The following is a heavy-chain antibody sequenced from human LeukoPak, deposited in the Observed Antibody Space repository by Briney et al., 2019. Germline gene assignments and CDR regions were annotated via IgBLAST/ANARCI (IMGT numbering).Heavy chain of an antibody. CDR1: GGSISSYY. D-gene: IGHD3-22*01. CDR3: AGLGASGNGYLSWFDP. J-gene: IGHJ5*02. V-gene: IGHV4-59*01. Sequence: SETLSLTCTVSGGSISSYYWSWIRQPPGKGLEWIGYIYYSGNSNYNPSLKSRVTISVDTSKNQFSLKLSSVTAADTAVYYCAGLGASGNGYLSWFDPWGQGTLVTVSS. CDR2: IYYSGNS.